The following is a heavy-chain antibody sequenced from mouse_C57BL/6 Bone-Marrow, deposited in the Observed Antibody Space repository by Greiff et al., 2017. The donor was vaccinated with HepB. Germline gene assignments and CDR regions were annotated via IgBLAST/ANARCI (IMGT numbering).Heavy chain of an antibody. CDR1: GFTFSSYT. CDR3: ARRGYYDEDWFAY. Sequence: EVMLVESGGGLVKPGGSLKLSCAASGFTFSSYTMSWVRQTPEKRLEWVATISGGGGNTYYPDSVKGRFTISRDNAKNTLYLQMSSLRSEDTALYYCARRGYYDEDWFAYWGQGTLVTVSA. V-gene: IGHV5-9*01. CDR2: ISGGGGNT. J-gene: IGHJ3*01. D-gene: IGHD2-4*01.